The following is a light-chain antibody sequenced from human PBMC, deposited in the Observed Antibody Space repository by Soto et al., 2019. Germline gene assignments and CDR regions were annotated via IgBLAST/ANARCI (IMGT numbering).Light chain of an antibody. Sequence: QSVLTQPPSVSGTPGQTVTISCSGGRSNIGTNTLNWYQQLPGAAPEPLISISNRRPSGVRDRFSASKSGTSASLDISGLRSDDEADYYCASWDDSLNVVVFGGGTKVTVL. CDR2: ISN. CDR1: RSNIGTNT. CDR3: ASWDDSLNVVV. V-gene: IGLV1-44*01. J-gene: IGLJ2*01.